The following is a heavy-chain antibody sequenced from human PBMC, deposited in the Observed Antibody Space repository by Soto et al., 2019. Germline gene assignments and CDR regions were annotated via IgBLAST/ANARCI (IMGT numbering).Heavy chain of an antibody. CDR2: IYYSGST. D-gene: IGHD3-3*01. J-gene: IGHJ5*02. V-gene: IGHV4-31*03. CDR3: ARWWSGSRHGFDR. CDR1: GGSISSGDYY. Sequence: QVQLQESGPGLVKPSQTLSLTCTVSGGSISSGDYYWSWIRRHPGKGLEWIGYIYYSGSTYYNPSLKSRVTISVDTSKNQSSLKLSSVAAADTAVYYCARWWSGSRHGFDRWGQGTLVTVSS.